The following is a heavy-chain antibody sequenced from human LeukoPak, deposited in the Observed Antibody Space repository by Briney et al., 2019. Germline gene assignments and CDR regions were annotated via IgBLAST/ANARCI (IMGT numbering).Heavy chain of an antibody. CDR2: IYYSGST. J-gene: IGHJ4*02. CDR3: ARRANRFDY. D-gene: IGHD1-14*01. CDR1: GGSISSYY. V-gene: IGHV4-59*01. Sequence: SETLSLTCTVSGGSISSYYWSWIRQPPGKGLEWIGYIYYSGSTNYNPSLKSRVTISVDTSKNQFSLKLSPVTAADTAVYYCARRANRFDYWGQGTLVTVSS.